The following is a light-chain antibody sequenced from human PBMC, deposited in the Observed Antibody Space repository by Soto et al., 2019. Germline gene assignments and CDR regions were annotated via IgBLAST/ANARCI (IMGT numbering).Light chain of an antibody. Sequence: EIVLTQSPGTLSLSPGERVTLSCRASRSVSGSYLAWYQQKPGQAPRVLIYSASLRATGIPDRFSGSGSGTDFTLTISRLEPEDFAVFFCQQYGTSEIIFGQGTRLEIK. CDR1: RSVSGSY. CDR3: QQYGTSEII. CDR2: SAS. J-gene: IGKJ5*01. V-gene: IGKV3-20*01.